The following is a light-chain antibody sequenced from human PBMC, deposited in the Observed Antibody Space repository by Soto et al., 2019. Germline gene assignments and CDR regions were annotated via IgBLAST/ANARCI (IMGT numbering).Light chain of an antibody. CDR1: RAISSF. CDR3: QKDNSAPST. V-gene: IGKV1-27*01. J-gene: IGKJ1*01. CDR2: AAS. Sequence: DIQLTQSPSSLSASVGDRVTITCRASRAISSFVVWYQQKQGEVPKLLIYAASTFLSGVLSRFSGSGSRTDFILYIIRLQPEDVVNFYRQKDNSAPSTFGPGNKVEIK.